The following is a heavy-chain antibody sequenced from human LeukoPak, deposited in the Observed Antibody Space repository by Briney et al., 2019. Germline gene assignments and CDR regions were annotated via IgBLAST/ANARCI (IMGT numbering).Heavy chain of an antibody. Sequence: GASVKVSCKASGGTFSRYAISWVRQAPGQGLEWMGGIIPMFGTANYAQKFQGRVTITTDGSATTAYMELSSLRSEDTAVYYCARSLGYCSSTSCYTSFFDYWGQGTLVTVSS. D-gene: IGHD2-2*02. J-gene: IGHJ4*02. CDR1: GGTFSRYA. CDR3: ARSLGYCSSTSCYTSFFDY. V-gene: IGHV1-69*05. CDR2: IIPMFGTA.